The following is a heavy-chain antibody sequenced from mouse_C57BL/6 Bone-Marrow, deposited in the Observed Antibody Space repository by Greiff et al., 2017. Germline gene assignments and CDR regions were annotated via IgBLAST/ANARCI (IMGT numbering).Heavy chain of an antibody. CDR2: ISSGGSYT. CDR3: ARTPTTVGYAMDY. CDR1: GFTFSSYG. J-gene: IGHJ4*01. D-gene: IGHD1-1*01. Sequence: EVHLVESGGDLVKPGGSLKLSCAASGFTFSSYGMSWVRQTPDKRLAWVATISSGGSYTYYPDSVKGRFTISRDNAKNTLYLQMSSLKSEDTAMYYCARTPTTVGYAMDYWGQGTSVTVSS. V-gene: IGHV5-6*01.